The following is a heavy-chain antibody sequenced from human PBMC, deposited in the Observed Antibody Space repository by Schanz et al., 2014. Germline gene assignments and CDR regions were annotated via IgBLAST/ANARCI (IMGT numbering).Heavy chain of an antibody. CDR2: IIPILGIA. J-gene: IGHJ5*02. Sequence: QVQLVQSGAEVKKPGSSMKVSCKASGGTFNSYTINWVRQAPGQGLEWMGRIIPILGIANYAQNFQGRVTMTRNTSISTAYMELNSLTSEDTAVYYCARGPLGTSPWGQGTLVTVSS. CDR3: ARGPLGTSP. CDR1: GGTFNSYT. V-gene: IGHV1-69*02. D-gene: IGHD5-12*01.